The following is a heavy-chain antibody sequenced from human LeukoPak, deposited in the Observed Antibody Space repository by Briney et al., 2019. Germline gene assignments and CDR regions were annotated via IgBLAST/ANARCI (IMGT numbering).Heavy chain of an antibody. Sequence: GGSLRLSCAASGFTFSNAWMSWVRQAPGKGLEWVGRIKSKTDGGTTDYAAPVKGRFTISRDDSKNTLYLQMNSLRAEDTAVYYCAKDGGSGWYGVILYYFDYWGQGTLVTVSS. J-gene: IGHJ4*02. CDR2: IKSKTDGGTT. CDR3: AKDGGSGWYGVILYYFDY. V-gene: IGHV3-15*01. D-gene: IGHD6-19*01. CDR1: GFTFSNAW.